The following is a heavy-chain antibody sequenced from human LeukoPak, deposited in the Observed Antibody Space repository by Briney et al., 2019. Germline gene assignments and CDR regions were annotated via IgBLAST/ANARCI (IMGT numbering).Heavy chain of an antibody. V-gene: IGHV1-2*02. D-gene: IGHD5/OR15-5a*01. CDR2: INPNSGGT. CDR3: AGSFYDLLVYFDY. J-gene: IGHJ4*02. CDR1: GYIFTGYY. Sequence: ASVKVSCKASGYIFTGYYMHWVRQAPGQGLEWMGWINPNSGGTNYAQKFQGRVTMTRDMSTSTVYMELSSLRSEDTAVYYCAGSFYDLLVYFDYWGQGTLVTVSS.